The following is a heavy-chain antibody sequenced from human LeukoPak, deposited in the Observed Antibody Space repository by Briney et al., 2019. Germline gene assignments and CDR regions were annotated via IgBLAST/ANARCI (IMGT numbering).Heavy chain of an antibody. CDR1: GFTFSDYY. D-gene: IGHD1-26*01. Sequence: GGSLSLSCAASGFTFSDYYMSWIRQAPGRGLEWVSYISSSGSTIYYADSVKGRFTISRDNAKNSLYLQMNSLRAEDTAVYYCARGEXELLYYFDYWGQGTLVTVS. V-gene: IGHV3-11*01. CDR2: ISSSGSTI. J-gene: IGHJ4*02. CDR3: ARGEXELLYYFDY.